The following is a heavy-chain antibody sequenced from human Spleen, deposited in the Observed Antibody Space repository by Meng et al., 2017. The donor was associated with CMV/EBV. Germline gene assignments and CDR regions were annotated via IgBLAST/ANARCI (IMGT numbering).Heavy chain of an antibody. J-gene: IGHJ5*02. V-gene: IGHV4-34*01. Sequence: QGQLQQWGAGLLMPSETLSLTCAVYGGSFSGYYWSWIRQPPGKGLEWIGEINHSGSTNYNPSLKSRVTISVDTSKNQFSLKLSSVTAADTAVYYCARVSAAGNNWFDPWGQGTLVTVSS. CDR3: ARVSAAGNNWFDP. CDR2: INHSGST. CDR1: GGSFSGYY. D-gene: IGHD6-13*01.